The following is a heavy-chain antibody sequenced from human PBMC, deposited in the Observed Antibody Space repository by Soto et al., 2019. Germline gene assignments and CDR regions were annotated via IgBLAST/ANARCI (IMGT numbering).Heavy chain of an antibody. CDR1: GFTFSSYG. CDR2: IWYDGSNK. V-gene: IGHV3-33*01. D-gene: IGHD5-18*01. Sequence: GGSLRLSCAASGFTFSSYGMHWVRQAPGKGLEWVAVIWYDGSNKYYADSVKGRFTISRDNSKNTLYLQMNSLRAEDTAVYYCARDKYSYGPALDYWGQGTLVTVSS. CDR3: ARDKYSYGPALDY. J-gene: IGHJ4*02.